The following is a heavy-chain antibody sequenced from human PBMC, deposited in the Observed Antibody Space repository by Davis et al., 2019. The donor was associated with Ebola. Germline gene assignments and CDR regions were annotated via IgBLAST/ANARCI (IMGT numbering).Heavy chain of an antibody. CDR3: ARGGGCSGGSCWYADY. D-gene: IGHD2-15*01. V-gene: IGHV3-48*02. CDR1: GFDFSYHR. CDR2: IATSAT. Sequence: GESLKISCAASGFDFSYHRMNWVRQVPGKGLEWLSYIATSATDYADSVKGPFTISRDNAQNSLYLQMNNLRDEDTAVYYCARGGGCSGGSCWYADYWGQGTLVTVSS. J-gene: IGHJ4*02.